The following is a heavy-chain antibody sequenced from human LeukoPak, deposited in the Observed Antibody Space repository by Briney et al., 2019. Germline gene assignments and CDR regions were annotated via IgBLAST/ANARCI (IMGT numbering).Heavy chain of an antibody. CDR2: IDPSDSYT. CDR3: ARQPEGTWFDP. V-gene: IGHV5-10-1*01. CDR1: GYRFTSNW. Sequence: PGEPLKISCKGSGYRFTSNWISGAGQMPGKGLEWMGRIDPSDSYTNSSPSFQGHVTISADKSISTAYLQWSSLKASDTAMYYCARQPEGTWFDPWGQGTLVTVSS. D-gene: IGHD1-1*01. J-gene: IGHJ5*02.